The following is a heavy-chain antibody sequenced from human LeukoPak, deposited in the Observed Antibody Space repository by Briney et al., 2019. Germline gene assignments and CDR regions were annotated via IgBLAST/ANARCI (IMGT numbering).Heavy chain of an antibody. Sequence: PSETLSLTCTVSGGSISSSSYYWGWIRQPPGKGLEWIGSIYYSGSTYYNPSLKSRVTISVDTSTNQFSLKLSSVTAADTAVYYCARHGIGDSYYYYYYMDVWGKGTTVTISS. D-gene: IGHD4-17*01. CDR1: GGSISSSSYY. J-gene: IGHJ6*03. CDR3: ARHGIGDSYYYYYYMDV. V-gene: IGHV4-39*01. CDR2: IYYSGST.